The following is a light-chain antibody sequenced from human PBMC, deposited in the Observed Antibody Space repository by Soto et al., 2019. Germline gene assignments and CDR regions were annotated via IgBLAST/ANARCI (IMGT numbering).Light chain of an antibody. CDR1: SGHSTYA. J-gene: IGLJ7*01. Sequence: QSVLTQSPSASASLGASVKLTCTLSSGHSTYAIAWHQQQPEKGPRYLMKLNSDGSHSKGDGIPDRFSGSSSGAERYLSISSLHSEDEADYYCQTWVTGPPWVFGGGTQLTVL. CDR2: LNSDGSH. CDR3: QTWVTGPPWV. V-gene: IGLV4-69*01.